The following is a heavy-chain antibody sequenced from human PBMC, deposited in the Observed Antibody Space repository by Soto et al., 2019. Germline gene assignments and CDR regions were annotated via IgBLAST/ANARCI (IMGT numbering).Heavy chain of an antibody. CDR3: ARGPSGDEVDS. V-gene: IGHV4-30-4*01. CDR2: IYDGGRT. Sequence: QVQLQESGPGLVKPSQTLSLTCTVSGGSISTVDYWWSWIRQSPDMGLEWIGHIYDGGRTYNNPSLECRGTWSVATSKSQLSLTLSAVSAAHTAVYYRARGPSGDEVDSWGQGTLVTVSS. CDR1: GGSISTVDYW. J-gene: IGHJ4*02. D-gene: IGHD7-27*01.